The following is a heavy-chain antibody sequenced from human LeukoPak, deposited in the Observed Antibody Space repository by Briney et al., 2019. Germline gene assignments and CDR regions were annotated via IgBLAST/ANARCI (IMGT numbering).Heavy chain of an antibody. CDR3: AKDLGYNWTPHYMDV. D-gene: IGHD1-20*01. J-gene: IGHJ6*03. Sequence: ASVKVSCKASRYTFTNFYMHWVRQAPGQGLEWMGFINPITGDANYALKFQGRVSMTRDTSISTAYVELSRLRFDDTAVYYCAKDLGYNWTPHYMDVWGTGTTVTVS. CDR2: INPITGDA. V-gene: IGHV1-2*02. CDR1: RYTFTNFY.